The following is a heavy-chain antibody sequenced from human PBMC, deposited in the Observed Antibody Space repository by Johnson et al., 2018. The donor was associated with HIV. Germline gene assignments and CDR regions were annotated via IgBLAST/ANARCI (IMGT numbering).Heavy chain of an antibody. D-gene: IGHD3-10*01. V-gene: IGHV3-7*02. J-gene: IGHJ3*01. CDR1: GFTFSSYW. CDR3: ARGGLLWFGHPAH. CDR2: IKQDGIEK. Sequence: EVQLVESGGGLVQPGGSLRLSCAASGFTFSSYWMNWVRQAPGKGLEWVANIKQDGIEKYCVDSVKGRFTISRDNAKNSLYLQMNSLRAEDTAVYYCARGGLLWFGHPAHWGQGTMVTVSS.